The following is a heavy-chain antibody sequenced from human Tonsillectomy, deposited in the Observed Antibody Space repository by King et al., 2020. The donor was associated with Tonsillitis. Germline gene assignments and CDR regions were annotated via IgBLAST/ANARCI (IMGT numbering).Heavy chain of an antibody. CDR3: AREYYDFWSVSGALDI. V-gene: IGHV3-21*01. CDR1: GFTFSSYS. J-gene: IGHJ3*02. D-gene: IGHD3-3*01. Sequence: VQLVESGGGLVKPGGSLRLSCAASGFTFSSYSMNWVRLAPGKGLEWVSSISSSSSYIYYADSVKGRFTISRDNAKNSLFLQMNSLRAEDTAIYYCAREYYDFWSVSGALDIWGQGTMVTVSS. CDR2: ISSSSSYI.